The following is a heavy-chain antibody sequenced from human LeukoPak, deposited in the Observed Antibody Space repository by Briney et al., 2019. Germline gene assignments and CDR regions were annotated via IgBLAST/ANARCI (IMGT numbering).Heavy chain of an antibody. CDR2: IYSGGST. CDR3: ARTREPTYYFDY. D-gene: IGHD1-26*01. J-gene: IGHJ4*02. Sequence: GGPLRLSCAASGFTVSSNYMSWVRQAPGKGLEWVSVIYSGGSTYYADSVKGRFTISRDNSKNTLYLQMNSLRAEDTAVYYCARTREPTYYFDYWGQGTLVTVSS. V-gene: IGHV3-53*01. CDR1: GFTVSSNY.